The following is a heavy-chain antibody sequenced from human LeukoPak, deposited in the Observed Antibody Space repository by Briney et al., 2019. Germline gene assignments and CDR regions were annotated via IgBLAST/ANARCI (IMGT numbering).Heavy chain of an antibody. CDR2: FDPEDGET. V-gene: IGHV1-24*01. Sequence: GASVKVSCKVSGYTLTELSMHWVRQAPGKGLEWMGGFDPEDGETIYAQKFQGRVTMTEDTSTDTAYMDLSSLRSEDTAVYYCATEDKPGGYDILTGYYNYYYGMDVWGQGTTVTVSS. CDR3: ATEDKPGGYDILTGYYNYYYGMDV. CDR1: GYTLTELS. D-gene: IGHD3-9*01. J-gene: IGHJ6*02.